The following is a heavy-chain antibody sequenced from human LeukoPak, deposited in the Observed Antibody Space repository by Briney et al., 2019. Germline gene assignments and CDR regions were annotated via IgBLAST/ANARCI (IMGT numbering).Heavy chain of an antibody. CDR3: AREGQQWLANWFDP. Sequence: SETLSLTCTVSGGSIGNFYWSWIRQSPGKGLEWIGYIYYRGITNYNPSLKSRVTISVDTSKNQFSLKLSSVTAADTAVYYCAREGQQWLANWFDPWGQGTLVTVSS. V-gene: IGHV4-59*12. CDR2: IYYRGIT. D-gene: IGHD6-19*01. J-gene: IGHJ5*02. CDR1: GGSIGNFY.